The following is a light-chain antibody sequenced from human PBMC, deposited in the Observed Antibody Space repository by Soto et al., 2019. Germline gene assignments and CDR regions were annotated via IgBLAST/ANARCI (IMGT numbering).Light chain of an antibody. J-gene: IGKJ5*01. V-gene: IGKV1-33*01. CDR2: DAS. Sequence: DIQMTQSPSSLSASVGDRVTIHCQASQDISNYLNWYQQKPGKAPKLLIYDASNLETGVPSRFSGSGSGTDFTFTISSLQPEDIATYYCQQYDNLSITFGQGTRLEIK. CDR1: QDISNY. CDR3: QQYDNLSIT.